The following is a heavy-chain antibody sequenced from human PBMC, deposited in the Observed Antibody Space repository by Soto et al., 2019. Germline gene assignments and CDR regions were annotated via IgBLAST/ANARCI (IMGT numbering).Heavy chain of an antibody. Sequence: PGGSLILSCAASGFTFSSYAMHWVRQAPGKGLEWVAVISYDGSNKYYADSVKGRFTISRDNSKNTLYLQMNSLRAEDTAVYYCARDRFGAMVTWFDYWGQGTLVTVSS. CDR2: ISYDGSNK. CDR1: GFTFSSYA. D-gene: IGHD5-18*01. V-gene: IGHV3-30-3*01. J-gene: IGHJ4*02. CDR3: ARDRFGAMVTWFDY.